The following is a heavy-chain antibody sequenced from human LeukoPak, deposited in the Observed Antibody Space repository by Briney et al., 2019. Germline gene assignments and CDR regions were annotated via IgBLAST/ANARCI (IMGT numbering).Heavy chain of an antibody. Sequence: SETLSLTCAVYGGSFSGYYWSWIRQPPGKGLEWIGEINHSGSTNYNPSLKSRVTISVDTSKNQFSLKLSSVTAADTAVYYCARVGSDGARNAGYSSSWYYRIRYMDVWGKGTTVTVSS. V-gene: IGHV4-34*01. CDR3: ARVGSDGARNAGYSSSWYYRIRYMDV. CDR2: INHSGST. D-gene: IGHD6-13*01. CDR1: GGSFSGYY. J-gene: IGHJ6*03.